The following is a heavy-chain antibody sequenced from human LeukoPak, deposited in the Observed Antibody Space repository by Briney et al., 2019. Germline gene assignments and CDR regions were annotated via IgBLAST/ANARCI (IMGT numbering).Heavy chain of an antibody. CDR1: GFTFDDFA. J-gene: IGHJ4*02. D-gene: IGHD4-17*01. CDR2: VNWNGGDI. Sequence: GGSLRLSCAASGFTFDDFAMSWVRQAPGKGLEWVSFVNWNGGDIGYADSVKGRFTISRDNAKNSLYLQMNSLRAEDTAVYYCARDLTVTTSYWGQGTLVTVSS. V-gene: IGHV3-20*04. CDR3: ARDLTVTTSY.